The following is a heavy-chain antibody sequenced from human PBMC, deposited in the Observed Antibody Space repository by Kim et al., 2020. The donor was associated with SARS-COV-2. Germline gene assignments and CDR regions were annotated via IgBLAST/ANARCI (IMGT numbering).Heavy chain of an antibody. CDR2: ISGSGGST. J-gene: IGHJ6*02. V-gene: IGHV3-23*01. Sequence: GGSLRLSCAASGFTFSSYAMSWVRQAPGKGLEWVSAISGSGGSTYYADSVKGRFTISRDNSKNTPYLQMNSLRAEDTAVYYCAKSVKALLRYFDWLNRGGYYGMDVWGQGTTVTVSS. CDR1: GFTFSSYA. D-gene: IGHD3-9*01. CDR3: AKSVKALLRYFDWLNRGGYYGMDV.